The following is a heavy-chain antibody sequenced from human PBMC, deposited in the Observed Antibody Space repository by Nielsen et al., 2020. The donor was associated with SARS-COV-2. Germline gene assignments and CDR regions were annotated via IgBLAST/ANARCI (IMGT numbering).Heavy chain of an antibody. CDR1: GYTFISYG. J-gene: IGHJ4*02. Sequence: ASVKVSCKASGYTFISYGISWVRQAPGQGLEWMGWISAYNGNTNYAQKLQGRVTMTTDTSTSTAYMELRSLRSDDTAVYYCAREDASGSYYNVCFDYWGQGTLVTVSS. D-gene: IGHD3-10*01. V-gene: IGHV1-18*04. CDR3: AREDASGSYYNVCFDY. CDR2: ISAYNGNT.